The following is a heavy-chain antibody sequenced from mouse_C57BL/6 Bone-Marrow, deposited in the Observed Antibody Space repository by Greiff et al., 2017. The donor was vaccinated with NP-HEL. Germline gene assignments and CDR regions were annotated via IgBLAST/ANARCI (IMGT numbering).Heavy chain of an antibody. CDR1: GFSLTSYA. Sequence: VKLMESGPGLVAPSQSLSITCTVSGFSLTSYAISWVRQPPGKGLEWLGVIWTGGGTNYNSALKSRLSISKDNSKSQVFLKMTSLQTDDTARYYCARSPYYGPWFAYWGQGTLVTVSA. CDR3: ARSPYYGPWFAY. D-gene: IGHD1-2*01. J-gene: IGHJ3*01. CDR2: IWTGGGT. V-gene: IGHV2-9-1*01.